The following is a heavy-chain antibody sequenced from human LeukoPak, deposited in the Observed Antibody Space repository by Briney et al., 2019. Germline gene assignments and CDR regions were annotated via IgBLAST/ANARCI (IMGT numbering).Heavy chain of an antibody. J-gene: IGHJ3*02. D-gene: IGHD3-10*01. Sequence: EASVKVSCKVSGYTLTELSMHWVRQAPGKGLEWMGGFDPEDGETIYAQKFQGRVTMTEDTSTDTAYMELSSLRSEDTAVYYCASRFGELLSGRGAFDIWGQGTMVTVSS. CDR2: FDPEDGET. CDR3: ASRFGELLSGRGAFDI. V-gene: IGHV1-24*01. CDR1: GYTLTELS.